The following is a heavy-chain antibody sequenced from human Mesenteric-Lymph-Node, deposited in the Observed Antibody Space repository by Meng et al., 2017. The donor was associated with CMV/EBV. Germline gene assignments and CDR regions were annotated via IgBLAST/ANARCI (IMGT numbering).Heavy chain of an antibody. V-gene: IGHV3-23*01. J-gene: IGHJ6*02. CDR1: GFTFGIYA. CDR3: VKDGSGSDYYDGMDV. CDR2: ISGSDYST. Sequence: GESLKISCAASGFTFGIYAMSWVRQAPGKGLEWVSAISGSDYSTQYADSVKGRFTISRDNAKNTLYLQMNSLRAEDTAVYYCVKDGSGSDYYDGMDVWGLGTTVTVSS. D-gene: IGHD1-26*01.